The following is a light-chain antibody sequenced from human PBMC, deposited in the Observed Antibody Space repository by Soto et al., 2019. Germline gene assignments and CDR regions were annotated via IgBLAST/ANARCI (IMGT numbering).Light chain of an antibody. Sequence: QSALTQAASVSGSPGQSITISCTGTSSDVGGYNYVSWYQQHPGKAPKLMIYDVSSRPSGVSNRFSGSKSGNTASLTISGLQAEDEADYYCSSYTSSTTEVFGTGTKLTVL. CDR1: SSDVGGYNY. J-gene: IGLJ1*01. CDR3: SSYTSSTTEV. V-gene: IGLV2-14*01. CDR2: DVS.